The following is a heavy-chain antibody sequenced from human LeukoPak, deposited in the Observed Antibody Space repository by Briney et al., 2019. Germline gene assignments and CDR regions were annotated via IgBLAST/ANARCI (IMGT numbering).Heavy chain of an antibody. Sequence: GGSLRLSCAASGFTFSSYGMHWVRQAPGKGLEWVAFIRYDGSNKYYADSVKGRFTVSRDNSRRSLYLQMHSLRADDTAVYYCARLSSRGDSEEGFDYWGQGTLVTVSS. CDR2: IRYDGSNK. D-gene: IGHD2-21*02. J-gene: IGHJ4*02. V-gene: IGHV3-30*02. CDR3: ARLSSRGDSEEGFDY. CDR1: GFTFSSYG.